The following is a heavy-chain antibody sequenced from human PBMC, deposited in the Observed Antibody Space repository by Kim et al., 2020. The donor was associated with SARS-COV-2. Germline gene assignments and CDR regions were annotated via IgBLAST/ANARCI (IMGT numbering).Heavy chain of an antibody. CDR3: ARRVAGTPEYYYYGMDV. V-gene: IGHV1-69*04. J-gene: IGHJ6*02. CDR1: GGTFSSYA. CDR2: IIPILGIA. D-gene: IGHD6-19*01. Sequence: SVKVSCKASGGTFSSYAISWVRQAPGQGLEWMGRIIPILGIANYAQKFQGRVTITADKSTSTAYMELSSLRSEDTAVYYCARRVAGTPEYYYYGMDVWGQGTTVTVSS.